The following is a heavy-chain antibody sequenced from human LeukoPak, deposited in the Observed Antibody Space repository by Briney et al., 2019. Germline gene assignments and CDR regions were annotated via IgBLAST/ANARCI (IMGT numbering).Heavy chain of an antibody. CDR3: ARDQWLAYCGGDCYSSSDY. Sequence: ASVKVSCKASGYTFNTYSVTWVRQAPAQGLEWMGWISGYKGKTNYAQQFQGRVTFTTDTSRKTAYMELRNLRSDDTAVYYCARDQWLAYCGGDCYSSSDYWGQGTLVTVSS. CDR1: GYTFNTYS. D-gene: IGHD2-21*02. CDR2: ISGYKGKT. J-gene: IGHJ4*02. V-gene: IGHV1-18*01.